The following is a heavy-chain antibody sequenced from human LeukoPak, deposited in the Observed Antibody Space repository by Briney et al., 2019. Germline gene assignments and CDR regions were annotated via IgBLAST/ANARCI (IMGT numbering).Heavy chain of an antibody. J-gene: IGHJ3*02. CDR2: IYYSGST. CDR1: GGSISSYY. D-gene: IGHD3-22*01. CDR3: ARPSPYYDSSGYAFDI. Sequence: PSETLSLTCTVSGGSISSYYWSWIRQPPGKGLEWIGSIYYSGSTYYNPSLKSRVTISVDTSKNQFSLKLSSVTAADTAVYYCARPSPYYDSSGYAFDIWGQGTMVTVSS. V-gene: IGHV4-59*05.